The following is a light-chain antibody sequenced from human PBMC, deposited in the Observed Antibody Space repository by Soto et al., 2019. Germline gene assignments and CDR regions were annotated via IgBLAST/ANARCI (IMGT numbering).Light chain of an antibody. Sequence: DIQMTQSPSSLSAFVGDIVTINFRASQSISSNLNWYQQKPGKAPKLLIYAASSLQSGVPSRFSGSGSGTDFTLTINSLQPEDFATYYCQQSYSTLGITFGQGTRLEIK. J-gene: IGKJ5*01. V-gene: IGKV1-39*01. CDR2: AAS. CDR1: QSISSN. CDR3: QQSYSTLGIT.